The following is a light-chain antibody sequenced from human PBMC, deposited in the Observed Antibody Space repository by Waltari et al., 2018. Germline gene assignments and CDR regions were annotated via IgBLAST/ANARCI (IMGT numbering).Light chain of an antibody. J-gene: IGLJ2*01. Sequence: QSALTQPRSVSGSPGQSVTISCIGTSGDVGGYNYVSWYQHHSGQAPKLIIYDIKKGPSGVPDRFSGSRSGNTASLTISRLQAEDEADYYCSSYAGSDTFVVLGGGTKVTVL. CDR2: DIK. V-gene: IGLV2-11*01. CDR1: SGDVGGYNY. CDR3: SSYAGSDTFVV.